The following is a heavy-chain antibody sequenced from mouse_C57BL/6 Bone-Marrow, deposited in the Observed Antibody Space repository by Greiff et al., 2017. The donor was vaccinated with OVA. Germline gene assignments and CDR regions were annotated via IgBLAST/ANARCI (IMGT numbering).Heavy chain of an antibody. J-gene: IGHJ3*01. Sequence: QVQLQQSGAELVRPGASVTLSCKASGYTFTDYEMHWVKQTPVHGLEWIGAIDPETGGTAYNQKFKGKAILTADKSSSTAYMELRSLTSEDSAVYYCTRERDGFFAYWGQGTLVTVSA. CDR3: TRERDGFFAY. V-gene: IGHV1-15*01. CDR2: IDPETGGT. CDR1: GYTFTDYE. D-gene: IGHD2-3*01.